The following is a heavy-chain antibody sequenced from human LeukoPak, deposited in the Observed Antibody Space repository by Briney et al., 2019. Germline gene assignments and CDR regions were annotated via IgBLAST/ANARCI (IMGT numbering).Heavy chain of an antibody. CDR2: IKQDGSEK. CDR3: ARGPIVVAYDAFDI. V-gene: IGHV3-7*04. D-gene: IGHD3-22*01. Sequence: GGSLRLSCTASGFTFSSYWMNWVRQAPGKGLEWVANIKQDGSEKYYVDSVKGRFTISRDNAKNSLYLQMNSLRAEDTAVYYCARGPIVVAYDAFDIWGQGTMVTVSS. J-gene: IGHJ3*02. CDR1: GFTFSSYW.